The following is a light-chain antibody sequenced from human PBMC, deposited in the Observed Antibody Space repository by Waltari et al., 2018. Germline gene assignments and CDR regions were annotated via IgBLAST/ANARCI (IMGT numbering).Light chain of an antibody. CDR2: RPS. Sequence: VLTRAAAAMSVCPREAPSGSCRASQRVSSNLAWLQQKPGQAPRLLIYRPSTRATDIPARFSGSGSGTEVTLTISSLQSEDFAVYYCQQYNNWLRPTFAPATKLEIK. CDR1: QRVSSN. J-gene: IGKJ2*01. CDR3: QQYNNWLRPT. V-gene: IGKV3-15*01.